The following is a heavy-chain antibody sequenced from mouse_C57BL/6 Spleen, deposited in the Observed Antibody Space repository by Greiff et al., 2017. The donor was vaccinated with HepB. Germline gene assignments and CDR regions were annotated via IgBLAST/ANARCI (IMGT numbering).Heavy chain of an antibody. CDR2: IDPENGDT. Sequence: VQLKESGAELVRPGASVKLSCTASGFNIKDDYMHWVKQRPEQGLEWIGWIDPENGDTEYASKFQGKATITADTSSNTAYLQLSSLTSEDTAVYYCTTLYYYGSSYVDYWGQGTTLTVSS. CDR3: TTLYYYGSSYVDY. CDR1: GFNIKDDY. V-gene: IGHV14-4*01. D-gene: IGHD1-1*01. J-gene: IGHJ2*01.